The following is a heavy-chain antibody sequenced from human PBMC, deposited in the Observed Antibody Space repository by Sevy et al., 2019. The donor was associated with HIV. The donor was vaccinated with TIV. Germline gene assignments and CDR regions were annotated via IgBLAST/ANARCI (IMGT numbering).Heavy chain of an antibody. V-gene: IGHV1-2*02. Sequence: ASVKVSCKASGYTFTVYYIHWVRQAPGQGLEWMGSINPNSGGTNYAQKFQGRVTLTSDTSINTAYMELSTLTSDDTAVYYCARSRFNLITDWYDPWGQGTLVTVSS. CDR3: ARSRFNLITDWYDP. D-gene: IGHD3-16*01. J-gene: IGHJ5*02. CDR2: INPNSGGT. CDR1: GYTFTVYY.